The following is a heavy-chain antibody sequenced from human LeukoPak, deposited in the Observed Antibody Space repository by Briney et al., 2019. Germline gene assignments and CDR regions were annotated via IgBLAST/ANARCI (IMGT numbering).Heavy chain of an antibody. CDR1: GFTFSSYA. Sequence: SGGSLRLSCAASGFTFSSYAMNWVRQVPGKRLEWVSSVIGSGRDTYHADSVKGRFTISRDNSKNTLYLQMNRLRADDTAVYYCAKGTLGSCSGANCYPFDYWGQGTLVTVSS. CDR3: AKGTLGSCSGANCYPFDY. CDR2: VIGSGRDT. D-gene: IGHD2-15*01. J-gene: IGHJ4*02. V-gene: IGHV3-23*01.